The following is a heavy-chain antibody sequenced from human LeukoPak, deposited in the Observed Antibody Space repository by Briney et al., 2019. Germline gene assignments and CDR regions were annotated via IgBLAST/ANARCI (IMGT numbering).Heavy chain of an antibody. CDR3: ARVGGRGGFRPLDY. CDR1: GGSFSGYY. CDR2: INHSGST. Sequence: KSSETLSLTCAVYGGSFSGYYWSWIRQPPGKGLEWIGEINHSGSTNYNPSLKSRVTISVDTSKNQFSLKLSSVTAADTAVYYCARVGGRGGFRPLDYWGQGTLVTVSS. J-gene: IGHJ4*02. D-gene: IGHD3-10*01. V-gene: IGHV4-34*01.